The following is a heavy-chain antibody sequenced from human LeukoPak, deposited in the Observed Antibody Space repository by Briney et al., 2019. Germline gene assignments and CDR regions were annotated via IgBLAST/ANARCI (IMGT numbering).Heavy chain of an antibody. CDR3: ARGPTGEYYFDY. CDR1: GFTFSSYW. V-gene: IGHV3-74*01. CDR2: INSDGSST. J-gene: IGHJ4*02. D-gene: IGHD7-27*01. Sequence: GGSLRLSCAASGFTFSSYWMHWVRQAPGKGLVWVSRINSDGSSTSYADSVKGRFTISRDNSKNTLYLQMNSLRAEDTAVYYCARGPTGEYYFDYWGQGTLVTVSS.